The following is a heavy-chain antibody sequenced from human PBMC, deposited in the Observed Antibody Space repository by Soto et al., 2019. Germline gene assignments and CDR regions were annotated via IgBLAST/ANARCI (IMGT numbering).Heavy chain of an antibody. CDR1: GFTFSSYS. CDR3: ARSPYYYDSSGYYGY. J-gene: IGHJ4*02. CDR2: ISSSSSYI. V-gene: IGHV3-21*01. Sequence: GGSLRLSCAASGFTFSSYSMNWVRQAPGKGLEWVSSISSSSSYIYYADSVKGRFTISRDNAKNSLYLQMNSLRAEDTAVYYCARSPYYYDSSGYYGYWGQGTLVTVSS. D-gene: IGHD3-22*01.